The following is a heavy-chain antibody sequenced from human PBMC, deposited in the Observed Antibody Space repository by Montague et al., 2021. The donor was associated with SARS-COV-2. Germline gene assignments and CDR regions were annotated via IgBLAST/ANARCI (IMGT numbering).Heavy chain of an antibody. D-gene: IGHD3-3*01. Sequence: SLILSCEASGFTFSSYEINWVRQAPVKGLEWVSYISSSGSTIYYXYSVKGRFTISRDNAKNSLYLQMHSLRAEDTAVYYCASILRLPRWFDLWGRGTLVTVSS. J-gene: IGHJ2*01. CDR3: ASILRLPRWFDL. CDR1: GFTFSSYE. V-gene: IGHV3-48*03. CDR2: ISSSGSTI.